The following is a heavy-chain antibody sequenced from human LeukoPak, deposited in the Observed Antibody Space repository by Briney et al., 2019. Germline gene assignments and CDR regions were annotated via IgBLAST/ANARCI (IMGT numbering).Heavy chain of an antibody. CDR2: INHSGST. CDR3: ARAPGITMIVVANDAFGI. Sequence: SETLSLTCAVYGGSFSGYYWSWIRQPPGKGLEWIGEINHSGSTNYNPSLKSRVTISVDTSKNQFSLKLSSVTAADTAVYYCARAPGITMIVVANDAFGIWGQGTMVTVSS. V-gene: IGHV4-34*01. D-gene: IGHD3-22*01. CDR1: GGSFSGYY. J-gene: IGHJ3*02.